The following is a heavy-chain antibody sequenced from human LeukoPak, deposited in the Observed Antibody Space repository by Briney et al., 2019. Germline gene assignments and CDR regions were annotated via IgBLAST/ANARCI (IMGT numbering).Heavy chain of an antibody. CDR2: ISGSGGRT. D-gene: IGHD3-9*01. J-gene: IGHJ1*01. Sequence: LPGGSLRLSCAASGFTFSKNAMSWVRQAPGKGLEWVSAISGSGGRTYYADSVKGRFTISRDNSKNTLYLQMNSLRAEDTAVYYCSKERVRDDLFTGSLPHWGQGTLVTVSS. CDR1: GFTFSKNA. V-gene: IGHV3-23*01. CDR3: SKERVRDDLFTGSLPH.